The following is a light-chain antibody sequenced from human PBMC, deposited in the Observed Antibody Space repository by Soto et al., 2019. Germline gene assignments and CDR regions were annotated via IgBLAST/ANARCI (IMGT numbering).Light chain of an antibody. CDR2: AAS. CDR1: QGISRY. V-gene: IGKV1-39*01. CDR3: QQSYSTLSWT. Sequence: DIQLTQSPSVLSASVGDRVTSTCRASQGISRYLAWYQQKPGKAPKLLIYAASSLQSGGPSRFSGSGSGTDFTLTISSLQPEDFATYYCQQSYSTLSWTFGQGTKVDIK. J-gene: IGKJ1*01.